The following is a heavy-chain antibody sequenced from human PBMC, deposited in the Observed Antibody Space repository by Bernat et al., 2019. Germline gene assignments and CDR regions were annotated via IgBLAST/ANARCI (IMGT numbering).Heavy chain of an antibody. V-gene: IGHV5-51*03. J-gene: IGHJ3*02. CDR2: IYPGDSDT. CDR1: VYSFTSYW. Sequence: EVQLVQSGAEVKKPGESLKISCKGSVYSFTSYWIGWVRQMPGKGLEWMGIIYPGDSDTRYSPAFQGQVTITAGESISTAYLQWSSLKASETAMDYCGGVAVVVGATAHDAFDIWGQGTMVTVSS. D-gene: IGHD1-26*01. CDR3: GGVAVVVGATAHDAFDI.